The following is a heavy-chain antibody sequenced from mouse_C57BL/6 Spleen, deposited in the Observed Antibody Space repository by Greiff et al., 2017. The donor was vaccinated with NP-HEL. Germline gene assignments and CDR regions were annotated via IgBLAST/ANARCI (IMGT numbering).Heavy chain of an antibody. J-gene: IGHJ2*01. D-gene: IGHD1-1*01. CDR3: ARTYYYGSSYSFDY. V-gene: IGHV1-80*01. Sequence: QVQLKESGAELVKPGASVKISCKASGYAFSSYWMNWVKQRPGKGLEWIGQIYPGDGDTNYNGKFKGKATLTADKSSSTAYMQLSSLTSEDSAVYFCARTYYYGSSYSFDYWGQGTTLTVSS. CDR1: GYAFSSYW. CDR2: IYPGDGDT.